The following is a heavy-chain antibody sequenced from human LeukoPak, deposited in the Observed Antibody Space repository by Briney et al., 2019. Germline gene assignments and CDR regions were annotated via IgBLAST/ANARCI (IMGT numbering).Heavy chain of an antibody. CDR2: ISGSGGST. J-gene: IGHJ4*02. CDR1: GFTVSSYY. CDR3: ANGNPHDGWFGAD. D-gene: IGHD3-10*01. Sequence: GGSLRLSCAASGFTVSSYYMSWVRQAPGKGLEWVSAISGSGGSTYYADSVKGRFSISRDNSKTTLYLQMNSLRAEDTAVYYCANGNPHDGWFGADWGQGTLVTVSS. V-gene: IGHV3-23*01.